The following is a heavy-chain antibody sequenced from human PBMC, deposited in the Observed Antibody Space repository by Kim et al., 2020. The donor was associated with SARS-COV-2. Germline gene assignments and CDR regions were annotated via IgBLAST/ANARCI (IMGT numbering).Heavy chain of an antibody. CDR1: GFTFSSYA. J-gene: IGHJ6*02. CDR2: ISYDGSNK. CDR3: ARDWGGIVGVRGYYYGMDV. V-gene: IGHV3-30*04. D-gene: IGHD1-26*01. Sequence: GGSLRLSCAASGFTFSSYAMHWVRQAPGKGLEWVAVISYDGSNKYYVDSVKGRFTISRDNSKNTLYLQMNSLRAEDTAVYYCARDWGGIVGVRGYYYGMDVWGQGTTVTVSS.